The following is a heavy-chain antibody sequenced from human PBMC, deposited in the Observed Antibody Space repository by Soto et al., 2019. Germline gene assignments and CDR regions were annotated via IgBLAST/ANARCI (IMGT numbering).Heavy chain of an antibody. CDR3: ARRRNRSQASWGSNSDWYFDL. V-gene: IGHV4-59*01. CDR2: IYYSGST. J-gene: IGHJ2*01. Sequence: QVQLQESGPGLVKPSETLSLTCTVSGGSISTYYWSWIRQPPGKGLQWIGYIYYSGSTNYNPSLKSRVTITVDTSKIQCSLKLSSVTAADTAVYYCARRRNRSQASWGSNSDWYFDLWGRGTLVTVSS. CDR1: GGSISTYY. D-gene: IGHD1-20*01.